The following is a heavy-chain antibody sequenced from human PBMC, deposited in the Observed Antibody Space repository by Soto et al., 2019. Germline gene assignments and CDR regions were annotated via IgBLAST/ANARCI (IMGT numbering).Heavy chain of an antibody. J-gene: IGHJ4*02. Sequence: GGSLRLSCAASGFTVSSNYMSWVRQAPGKGLEWVSVIYSGGSTYYADSVKGRFTISRDNSKNTLYLQMNSLRAEDTAVYYCARGSSSSWPFDYWGQGTLVTVSS. CDR3: ARGSSSSWPFDY. CDR1: GFTVSSNY. CDR2: IYSGGST. V-gene: IGHV3-66*01. D-gene: IGHD6-13*01.